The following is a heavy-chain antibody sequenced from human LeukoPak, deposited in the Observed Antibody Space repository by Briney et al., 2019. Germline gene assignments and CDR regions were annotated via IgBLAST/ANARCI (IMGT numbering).Heavy chain of an antibody. CDR1: GGSISSSSYY. D-gene: IGHD5-18*01. J-gene: IGHJ4*02. CDR3: ARHQGYSYGPVDY. Sequence: PSETLSLTCTVSGGSISSSSYYWGWIRQPPGKGLEWIGSIYYSGSTYYNPSLKSRVTISVDTSKNQFSLKLSSVTAADPAVYYCARHQGYSYGPVDYWGQGTLVTVSS. V-gene: IGHV4-39*01. CDR2: IYYSGST.